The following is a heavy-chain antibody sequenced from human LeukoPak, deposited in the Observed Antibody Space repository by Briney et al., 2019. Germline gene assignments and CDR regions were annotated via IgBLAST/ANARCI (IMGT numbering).Heavy chain of an antibody. D-gene: IGHD6-6*01. CDR3: ARAPPAAILHSSSWEFDY. V-gene: IGHV1-69*05. J-gene: IGHJ4*02. CDR1: GGTFSSYA. Sequence: GSSVKVSCKASGGTFSSYAISWVRQAPGQGLEWMGGIIPIFGTANYAQKFQGRVTITTDESTSTAYMELSSLRFEDTAVYYCARAPPAAILHSSSWEFDYWGQGTLVTVSS. CDR2: IIPIFGTA.